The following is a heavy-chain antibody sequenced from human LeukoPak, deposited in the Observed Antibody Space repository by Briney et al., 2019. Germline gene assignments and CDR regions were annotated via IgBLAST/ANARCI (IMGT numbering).Heavy chain of an antibody. CDR1: GGSFSGYY. J-gene: IGHJ4*02. CDR3: ARGQQLVMMRIAGDDY. CDR2: INHSGST. Sequence: PSETLSLTCAVYGGSFSGYYWSWIRQPPGKGLEWIGEINHSGSTNYNPSLKRRVTISVDTSKNQFSLKLSSVTAADTAVYYCARGQQLVMMRIAGDDYWGQGTLVTVSS. V-gene: IGHV4-34*01. D-gene: IGHD6-13*01.